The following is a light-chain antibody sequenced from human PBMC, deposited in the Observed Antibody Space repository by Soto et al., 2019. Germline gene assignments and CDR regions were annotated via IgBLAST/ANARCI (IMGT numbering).Light chain of an antibody. V-gene: IGLV2-8*01. CDR2: EVT. CDR3: SSYAGSNMGV. CDR1: RSDVGGYNF. Sequence: QSVLTQPASVSGSPGQSVTISCTGTRSDVGGYNFVSWYQQHPGKAPKLLIYEVTQRPSGVPDRFSASKSGNTASLTVSGLQAEDEADYYCSSYAGSNMGVFGTGTKVTVL. J-gene: IGLJ1*01.